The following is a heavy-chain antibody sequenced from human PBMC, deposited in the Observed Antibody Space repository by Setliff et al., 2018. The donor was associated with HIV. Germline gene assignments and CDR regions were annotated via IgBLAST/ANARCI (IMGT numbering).Heavy chain of an antibody. CDR2: IIPIFGTT. V-gene: IGHV1-69*06. Sequence: GASVKVSCKASGYTFTSYAISWVRQAPRQGLEWMGGIIPIFGTTNYAQKFQGRVTITADRSTSIVYMELSSLRSEDTAVYYCASDHDDYGGNSDYWGQGTLVTVSS. J-gene: IGHJ4*02. D-gene: IGHD4-17*01. CDR3: ASDHDDYGGNSDY. CDR1: GYTFTSYA.